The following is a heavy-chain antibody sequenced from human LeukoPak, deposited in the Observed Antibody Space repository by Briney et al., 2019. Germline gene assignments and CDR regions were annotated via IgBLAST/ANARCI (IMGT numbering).Heavy chain of an antibody. V-gene: IGHV5-51*01. D-gene: IGHD1-14*01. J-gene: IGHJ3*02. Sequence: GESLKISCKGHGYSITSYWLGWVRQMPGKGLEWMGIIHPGNSQTKYSPSFQGQVTISADKSISTAYLQWSSLKASDTAMYYCARPTSPDLGAFDIWGQGTMVTVSS. CDR2: IHPGNSQT. CDR1: GYSITSYW. CDR3: ARPTSPDLGAFDI.